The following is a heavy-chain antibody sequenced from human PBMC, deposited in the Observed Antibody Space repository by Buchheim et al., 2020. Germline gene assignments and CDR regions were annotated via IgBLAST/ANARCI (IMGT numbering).Heavy chain of an antibody. D-gene: IGHD2/OR15-2a*01. CDR2: MNQDGSEK. V-gene: IGHV3-7*01. J-gene: IGHJ4*02. CDR1: GFRLSNYW. Sequence: EVQLVESGGGLVQPGESLRLSCAASGFRLSNYWMTWARQAPGKGLEWVANMNQDGSEKFYVDSVKGRFTISRDNAKNSLYLQMSSLTAEDTAVYYCARNRGVDYWGQGTL. CDR3: ARNRGVDY.